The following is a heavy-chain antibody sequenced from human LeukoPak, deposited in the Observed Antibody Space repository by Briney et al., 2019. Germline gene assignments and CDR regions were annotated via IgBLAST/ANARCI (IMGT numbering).Heavy chain of an antibody. V-gene: IGHV1-8*01. CDR2: MNPNSGNT. J-gene: IGHJ5*02. CDR3: ARAVSGWYNWFDP. CDR1: GYTFTSYD. Sequence: GALVKVSCKASGYTFTSYDINWVRQATGQGLEWMGWMNPNSGNTGYAQKFQGRVTMTRNTSISTAYMELSSLRSEDTAVYYCARAVSGWYNWFDPWGQGTLVTVSS. D-gene: IGHD6-19*01.